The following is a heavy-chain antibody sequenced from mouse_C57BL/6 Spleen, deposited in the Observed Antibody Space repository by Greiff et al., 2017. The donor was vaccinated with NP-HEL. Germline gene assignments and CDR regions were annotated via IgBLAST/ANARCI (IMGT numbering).Heavy chain of an antibody. Sequence: EVKLVESGPGLAKPSQTLSLTCSVTGYSITSDYWNWIRKFPGNKLEYMGYISYSGSTYYNPSLKSRISITRDTSKNQYYLQLNSVTTEDTATYYCARRGDYGNYGGWYFDVWGTGTTVTVSS. D-gene: IGHD2-1*01. V-gene: IGHV3-8*01. CDR1: GYSITSDY. CDR2: ISYSGST. J-gene: IGHJ1*03. CDR3: ARRGDYGNYGGWYFDV.